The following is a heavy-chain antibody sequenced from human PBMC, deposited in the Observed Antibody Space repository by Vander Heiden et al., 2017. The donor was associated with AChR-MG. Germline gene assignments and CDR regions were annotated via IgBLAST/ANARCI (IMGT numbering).Heavy chain of an antibody. CDR3: ARSWELLY. Sequence: EVQLVESGGGLVQPGGFLSIPCSPSGFTYSSYWVHWVRQAPGKGLLWVSRINSDGSSTSYADSVKGRFTISRDNAKNTLYLQMNSLRAGDTAVYYCARSWELLYWGQGTLVTVSS. J-gene: IGHJ4*02. CDR1: GFTYSSYW. V-gene: IGHV3-74*01. D-gene: IGHD1-26*01. CDR2: INSDGSST.